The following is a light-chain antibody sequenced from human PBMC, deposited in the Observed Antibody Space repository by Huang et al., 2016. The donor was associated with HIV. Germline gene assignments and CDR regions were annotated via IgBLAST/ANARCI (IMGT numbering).Light chain of an antibody. CDR1: QSISSY. CDR2: AAS. V-gene: IGKV1-39*01. Sequence: DIQMTQSPSSLSASVGDRVTITCRASQSISSYLNCYQQKPGKAPKLLIYAASSLQSCVPSRFSGSGSGTDFTLTISSLQPEDFATYYCQQSYSTPRTFGQGTKVEIK. CDR3: QQSYSTPRT. J-gene: IGKJ1*01.